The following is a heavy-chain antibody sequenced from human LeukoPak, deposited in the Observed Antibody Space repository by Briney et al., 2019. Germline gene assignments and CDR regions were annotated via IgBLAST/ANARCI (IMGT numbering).Heavy chain of an antibody. D-gene: IGHD3-3*01. CDR3: ARDAYYDFWSGYHFGFDP. Sequence: SETLSLTCAVYGGSFSGYYWSWIRQPPGKGLEWIGEINHSGSTNYNPSLKSRVTISVDTSKNQFSLKLSSVTAAGTAVYYCARDAYYDFWSGYHFGFDPWGQGTLVTVSS. J-gene: IGHJ5*02. CDR2: INHSGST. CDR1: GGSFSGYY. V-gene: IGHV4-34*01.